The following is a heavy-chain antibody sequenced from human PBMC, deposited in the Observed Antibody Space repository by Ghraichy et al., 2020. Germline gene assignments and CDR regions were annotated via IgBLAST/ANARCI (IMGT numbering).Heavy chain of an antibody. CDR3: ARDSSRRYYFDS. V-gene: IGHV3-30*03. Sequence: GGSLRLSCAASGFTFSSYGMHWVRQAPGKGLEWVALISYDGSKKNYVDSVKGRFTISRDNSNNTLYLQMNSLRAGDTAVYYCARDSSRRYYFDSWGQGTLVTVSS. CDR1: GFTFSSYG. J-gene: IGHJ4*02. D-gene: IGHD2-2*01. CDR2: ISYDGSKK.